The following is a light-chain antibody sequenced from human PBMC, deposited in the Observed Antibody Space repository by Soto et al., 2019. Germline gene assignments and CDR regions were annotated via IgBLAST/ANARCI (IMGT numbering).Light chain of an antibody. CDR2: EVV. Sequence: QSALTQPPSASGSPGQSVAISCTGTSSDVGGYNYVSWYQQHPGKAPKLIIYEVVKRPSGVPDRFSGSKSGNTASLTVSGLQPEDEADYYCSSHVGSGVFGGGTKLTVL. CDR1: SSDVGGYNY. J-gene: IGLJ3*02. CDR3: SSHVGSGV. V-gene: IGLV2-8*01.